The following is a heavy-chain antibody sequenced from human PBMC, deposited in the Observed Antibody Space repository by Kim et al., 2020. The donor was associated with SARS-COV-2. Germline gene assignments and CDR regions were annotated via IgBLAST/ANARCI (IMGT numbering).Heavy chain of an antibody. Sequence: FQGRVTLTRDTSTSTFYMELSSLRSEDTAVYYCARDSRNPQQHHRVNWFDPWGQGTLVTVSS. CDR3: ARDSRNPQQHHRVNWFDP. V-gene: IGHV1-46*01. D-gene: IGHD6-13*01. J-gene: IGHJ5*02.